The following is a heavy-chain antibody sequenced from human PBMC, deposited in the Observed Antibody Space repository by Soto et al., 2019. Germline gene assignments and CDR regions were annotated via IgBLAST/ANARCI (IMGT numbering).Heavy chain of an antibody. CDR1: GCTFTIYS. D-gene: IGHD2-21*01. Sequence: ASVKVSCKGSGCTFTIYSFVWLRQAPGQGLEWMGWISAYNGNTNYAQKLQGRVTMTTDTSTSTAYMELWSLSSVDTAVYYCARDDGGNLVWNYYYGMDVWG. CDR2: ISAYNGNT. V-gene: IGHV1-18*01. J-gene: IGHJ6*02. CDR3: ARDDGGNLVWNYYYGMDV.